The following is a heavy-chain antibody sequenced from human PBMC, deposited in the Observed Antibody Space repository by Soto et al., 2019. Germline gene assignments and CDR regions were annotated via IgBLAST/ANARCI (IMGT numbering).Heavy chain of an antibody. CDR2: IYPGDSDT. Sequence: PGESLKISCKGSGYSFTSYWIGWVRQMPGKGLEWMGIIYPGDSDTRYNPSFQGQVTISADKSISTAYLQWSSLKASDTAMYYWARLGRSVQLERPRNYYYYGMDVWGQGTTVTVSS. J-gene: IGHJ6*02. CDR1: GYSFTSYW. CDR3: ARLGRSVQLERPRNYYYYGMDV. V-gene: IGHV5-51*01. D-gene: IGHD1-1*01.